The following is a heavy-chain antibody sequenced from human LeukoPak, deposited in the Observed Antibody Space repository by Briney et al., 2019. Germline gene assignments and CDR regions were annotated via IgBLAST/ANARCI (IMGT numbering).Heavy chain of an antibody. Sequence: GALRLSCAATGFTFSNFAMHWVRQAPGKGLEWVAVVSYDGSYKYYADSVKGRFTISRDNSKNTLYLQMNSLRAEDSAVYYCARAPGYGAAYYFDYWGQGTLVTVSS. D-gene: IGHD1-1*01. CDR3: ARAPGYGAAYYFDY. J-gene: IGHJ4*02. V-gene: IGHV3-30*04. CDR2: VSYDGSYK. CDR1: GFTFSNFA.